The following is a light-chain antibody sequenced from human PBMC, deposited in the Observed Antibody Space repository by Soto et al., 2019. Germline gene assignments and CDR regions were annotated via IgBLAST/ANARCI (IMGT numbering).Light chain of an antibody. CDR3: QQRSNWPPSFT. V-gene: IGKV3-11*01. J-gene: IGKJ3*01. Sequence: EVVLTQSPGTLSLSPWERDNLXSQTSQSVTSKLAWYQQKPGQAPRLLISGASSRATGIPARFSGSGSGTDFTLTISSLEPEDFAVYYCQQRSNWPPSFTFGPGTKVDIK. CDR1: QSVTSK. CDR2: GAS.